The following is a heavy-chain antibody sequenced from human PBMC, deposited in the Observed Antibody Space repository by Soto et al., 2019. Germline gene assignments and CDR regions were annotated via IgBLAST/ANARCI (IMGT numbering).Heavy chain of an antibody. Sequence: PSETLSLTCTVSGGYISNSYWSWIRQTQGKGLEWIGFIFRTGSTNYNPSVKSRVTMSVDTSKNQFSLNLRSVTAADTAVYYCARPSKEWLANDAFDIWGQGTMVTVSS. CDR2: IFRTGST. J-gene: IGHJ3*02. V-gene: IGHV4-59*08. CDR1: GGYISNSY. D-gene: IGHD6-19*01. CDR3: ARPSKEWLANDAFDI.